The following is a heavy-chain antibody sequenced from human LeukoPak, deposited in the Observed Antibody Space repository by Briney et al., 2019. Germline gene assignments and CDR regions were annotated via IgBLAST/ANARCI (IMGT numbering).Heavy chain of an antibody. V-gene: IGHV1-46*01. CDR3: ARVGVTAATADY. J-gene: IGHJ4*02. CDR1: GYAFTSYY. Sequence: GASVKVSRKASGYAFTSYYMHWMRQAPGQGPEWMGIINPRGGSTDYSHKFQDRLTMTSDTSTSTVYMELNSLRSEDTAVYFCARVGVTAATADYWGQGTLVTVSS. D-gene: IGHD6-25*01. CDR2: INPRGGST.